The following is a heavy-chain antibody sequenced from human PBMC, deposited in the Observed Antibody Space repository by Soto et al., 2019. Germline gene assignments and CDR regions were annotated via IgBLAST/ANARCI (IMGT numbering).Heavy chain of an antibody. CDR2: SHQSGNT. J-gene: IGHJ4*02. CDR3: ATRDTGSFY. V-gene: IGHV4-4*02. Sequence: QVQLQESGPGLVKPSGTLSLTCAVSGVSISSHDWWTWVRQPPGKGLEWIGESHQSGNTNYNSSLESRVTISLDKSKHQFSLKLTSVTVADTAVYYCATRDTGSFYWGQGTLVTVSS. CDR1: GVSISSHDW. D-gene: IGHD6-13*01.